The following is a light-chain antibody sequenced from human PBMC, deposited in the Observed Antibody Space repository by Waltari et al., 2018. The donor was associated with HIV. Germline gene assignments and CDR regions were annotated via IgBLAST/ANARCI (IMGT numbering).Light chain of an antibody. CDR3: AAWDDSLSGSWV. Sequence: QSVMTQPPSASGTPGQRVTISCSGSSSNIGRNYVNWYQQLPGTTPKLLIYRNKQRPAGVPYRCSGSKSGTSASLAISGLRSEDEADYYCAAWDDSLSGSWVFGGGTQVTVL. CDR1: SSNIGRNY. J-gene: IGLJ3*02. V-gene: IGLV1-47*01. CDR2: RNK.